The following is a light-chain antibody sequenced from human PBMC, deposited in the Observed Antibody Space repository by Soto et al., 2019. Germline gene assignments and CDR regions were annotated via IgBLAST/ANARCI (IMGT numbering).Light chain of an antibody. Sequence: AIRMTQSPSSFSASTGDRVTITCRASQGISSYLAWYQQKPGKAPKLLIYAASTLQSGVPSRFSGSGSGTDFTLTISCLQSEDFATYYCQQYNHWPPITFGQGTRLEIK. J-gene: IGKJ5*01. CDR3: QQYNHWPPIT. CDR1: QGISSY. CDR2: AAS. V-gene: IGKV1-8*01.